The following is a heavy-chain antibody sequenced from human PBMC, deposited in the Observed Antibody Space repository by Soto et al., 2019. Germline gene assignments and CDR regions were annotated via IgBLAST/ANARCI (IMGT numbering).Heavy chain of an antibody. CDR1: GYTFTSYG. Sequence: ASVKVSCKASGYTFTSYGISWVRQAPGQGLEWMGWISAYNGNTNYAQKLQGRVTMTTDTSTSTAYMELRSLRSDDTAVYYCARDDAITQGQSGGENWFDPWGQGTLVTVSS. D-gene: IGHD3-10*01. CDR2: ISAYNGNT. V-gene: IGHV1-18*01. J-gene: IGHJ5*02. CDR3: ARDDAITQGQSGGENWFDP.